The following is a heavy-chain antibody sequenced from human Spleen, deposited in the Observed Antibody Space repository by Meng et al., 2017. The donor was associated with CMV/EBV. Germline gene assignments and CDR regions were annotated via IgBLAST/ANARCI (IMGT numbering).Heavy chain of an antibody. J-gene: IGHJ6*02. CDR3: ARDIGYRYYGMDV. CDR2: ISSSSSYI. D-gene: IGHD5-18*01. CDR1: GFTFSSYS. V-gene: IGHV3-21*01. Sequence: GESLKISCAASGFTFSSYSMNWVRQAPGKGLEWVSSISSSSSYIYYADSVKGRFTISRDNAKNSLYLQMNSLRAEDTAVYYCARDIGYRYYGMDVWGQGTTVTVSS.